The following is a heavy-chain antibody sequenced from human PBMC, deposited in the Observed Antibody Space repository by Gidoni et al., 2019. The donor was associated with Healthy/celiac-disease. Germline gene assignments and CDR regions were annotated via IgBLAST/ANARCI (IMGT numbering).Heavy chain of an antibody. Sequence: QVQLQESGPGLVKPSETLSLTCAVSGYSISRGYYWGWIRQPPGKGLEWIGSIYHSGSTYYNPSLKSRVTISVDTSKNQFSLKLSSVTAADTAVYYCARAGDFEDIVATPDYWGQGTLVTVSS. CDR3: ARAGDFEDIVATPDY. CDR1: GYSISRGYY. CDR2: IYHSGST. J-gene: IGHJ4*02. V-gene: IGHV4-38-2*01. D-gene: IGHD5-12*01.